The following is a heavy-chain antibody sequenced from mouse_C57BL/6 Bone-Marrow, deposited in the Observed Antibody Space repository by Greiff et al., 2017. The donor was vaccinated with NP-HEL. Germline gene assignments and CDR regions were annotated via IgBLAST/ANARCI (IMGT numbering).Heavy chain of an antibody. D-gene: IGHD1-1*01. CDR3: ARGYLGGYFDV. V-gene: IGHV7-1*01. CDR1: GFTFSDFY. CDR2: SRNKANDYTT. J-gene: IGHJ1*03. Sequence: EVKLMESGGGLVQSGRSLRLSCATSGFTFSDFYMEWVRQAPGKGLEWIAASRNKANDYTTEYSASVKGRFIVSRDTSQSILYLQMNALRAEDTAIYYCARGYLGGYFDVWGTGTTVTVSS.